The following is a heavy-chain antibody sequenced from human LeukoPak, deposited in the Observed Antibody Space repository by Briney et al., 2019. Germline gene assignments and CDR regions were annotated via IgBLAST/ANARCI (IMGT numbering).Heavy chain of an antibody. J-gene: IGHJ4*02. CDR1: GGSISSYY. Sequence: SETLSLTCTVSGGSISSYYWSWIRQPPGKGLEWIGYIYYTGTTNYNPSLKSRVTISVDTSKNQFSLRLSSVTAADTAVYYCAREPRSPGGRGRPFDFWGQGTLVTVSS. D-gene: IGHD2-15*01. CDR2: IYYTGTT. CDR3: AREPRSPGGRGRPFDF. V-gene: IGHV4-59*01.